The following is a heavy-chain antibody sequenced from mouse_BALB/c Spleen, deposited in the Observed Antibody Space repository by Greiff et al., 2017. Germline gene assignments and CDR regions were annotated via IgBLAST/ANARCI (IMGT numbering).Heavy chain of an antibody. D-gene: IGHD2-4*01. CDR2: ISSGGST. Sequence: EVMLVESGGGLVKPGGSLKLSCAASGFTFSSYAMSWVRQTPEKRLEWVASISSGGSTYYPDSVKGRFTISRDNARNILYLQMSSLRSEDTAMYYCAISTTMSPWFAYWGQGTLVTVSA. V-gene: IGHV5-6-5*01. CDR3: AISTTMSPWFAY. CDR1: GFTFSSYA. J-gene: IGHJ3*01.